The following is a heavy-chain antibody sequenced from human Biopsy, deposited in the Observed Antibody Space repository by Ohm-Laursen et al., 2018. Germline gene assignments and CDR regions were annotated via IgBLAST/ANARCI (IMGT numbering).Heavy chain of an antibody. V-gene: IGHV1-24*01. CDR1: GYTLNEFS. J-gene: IGHJ4*02. CDR3: AADINVWNVNY. D-gene: IGHD1-1*01. Sequence: GASVKVSCKASGYTLNEFSMHWVRQAPGKGLEWMGGFAPENGKTIYAQKFQGRVTMTEDTSTDTAYMELSSLRSEDTAVYYCAADINVWNVNYWGQGTQVTVSS. CDR2: FAPENGKT.